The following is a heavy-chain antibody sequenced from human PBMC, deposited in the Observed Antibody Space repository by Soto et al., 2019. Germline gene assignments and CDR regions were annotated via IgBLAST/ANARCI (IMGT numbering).Heavy chain of an antibody. CDR2: ISAYNGNT. Sequence: QVQLVQSGAEVKKPGASVKVSCKASGYTFTSYGISWVRQAPGQGLEWMGWISAYNGNTNYAQKLQGRVTMTTDTPTSTAYMELRSLRSDDTAVHYCARDLRGYYDILTGQYYFDYWGQGTLVTVSS. V-gene: IGHV1-18*01. J-gene: IGHJ4*02. CDR3: ARDLRGYYDILTGQYYFDY. CDR1: GYTFTSYG. D-gene: IGHD3-9*01.